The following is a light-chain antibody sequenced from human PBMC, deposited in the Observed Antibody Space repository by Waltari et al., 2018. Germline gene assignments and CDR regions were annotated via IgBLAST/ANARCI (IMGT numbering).Light chain of an antibody. V-gene: IGKV1-12*01. CDR1: QGVSTW. CDR2: GAS. J-gene: IGKJ1*01. CDR3: QQANNFPRT. Sequence: DIQMTQSPSSVSASVGERVTITCRASQGVSTWLAWYQQRPGKAPKLLIYGASTLQSGVPSRFSGSGSGTDFTLTISSLQPEDFAIYYCQQANNFPRTFGQGTRVEL.